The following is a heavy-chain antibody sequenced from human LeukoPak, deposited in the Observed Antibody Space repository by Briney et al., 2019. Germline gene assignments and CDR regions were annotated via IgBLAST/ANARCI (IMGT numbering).Heavy chain of an antibody. CDR3: ANHLACGSTSCPPFDD. D-gene: IGHD2-2*01. CDR2: ISDNSYWI. V-gene: IGHV3-21*01. J-gene: IGHJ4*02. CDR1: GFTFSAYS. Sequence: GGSLRLSCTASGFTFSAYSMSWVRQAPGKGLEWVSCISDNSYWIYYADSVEGRFIISRDNAKNSLYLQMNSLRVEDTAVYYCANHLACGSTSCPPFDDWGQGTLVTVSS.